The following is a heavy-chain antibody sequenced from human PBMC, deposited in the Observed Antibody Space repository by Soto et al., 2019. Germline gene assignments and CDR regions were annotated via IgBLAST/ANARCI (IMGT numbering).Heavy chain of an antibody. CDR2: FDPEDGET. J-gene: IGHJ4*02. V-gene: IGHV1-24*01. CDR3: ATAPITMIMASFDS. CDR1: GYTLTELS. Sequence: ASVKVSCKVSGYTLTELSMHWVRQAPGKGLEWMGGFDPEDGETIYAQRFQGRVTMTEDTSTDTAYMELSSLRSEDTAVYYCATAPITMIMASFDSWGQGTLVTVSS. D-gene: IGHD3-22*01.